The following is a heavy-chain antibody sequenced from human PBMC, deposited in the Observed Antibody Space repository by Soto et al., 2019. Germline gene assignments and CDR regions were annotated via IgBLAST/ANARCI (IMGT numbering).Heavy chain of an antibody. CDR3: ARRRGSNGWFDL. Sequence: QVQLVQSGAEVKKPGASVKVSCKASGYTFINYDINWVRQAPGQGLVWVGWMNPDSGNTGYAQNFQGRVTMTGNTSISSVYMELSSLTSEDTAVYYCARRRGSNGWFDLWVQGTLVTVS. CDR2: MNPDSGNT. V-gene: IGHV1-8*01. CDR1: GYTFINYD. D-gene: IGHD2-8*01. J-gene: IGHJ5*02.